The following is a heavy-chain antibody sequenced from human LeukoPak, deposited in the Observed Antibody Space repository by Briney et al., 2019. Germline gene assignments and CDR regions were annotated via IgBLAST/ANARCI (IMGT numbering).Heavy chain of an antibody. CDR2: ISGSGGST. Sequence: PGGSLRLSCAASGFTFSSYAMSWVRQAPGKGLEWVSRISGSGGSTYYADSVKGRFTVSRDNSKSTLYLQMNSLRVEDTAVYYCAKDRKYQLLYRDAFDIWGQGTMVTVSS. J-gene: IGHJ3*02. CDR3: AKDRKYQLLYRDAFDI. D-gene: IGHD2-2*02. CDR1: GFTFSSYA. V-gene: IGHV3-23*01.